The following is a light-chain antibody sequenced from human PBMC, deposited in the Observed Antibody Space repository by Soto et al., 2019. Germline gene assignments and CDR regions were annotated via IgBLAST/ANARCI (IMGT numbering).Light chain of an antibody. CDR3: QQYNSYPWT. J-gene: IGKJ1*01. CDR2: KAS. V-gene: IGKV1-5*03. CDR1: QSISNW. Sequence: DIQMTQSPSTLSASVGDRVTITCRASQSISNWLAWYQQKPGKAPKLLIYKASSLESGVPSRFSGSRSGTELTLTISSPQPDDFATYYCQQYNSYPWTFGQGTKVEIK.